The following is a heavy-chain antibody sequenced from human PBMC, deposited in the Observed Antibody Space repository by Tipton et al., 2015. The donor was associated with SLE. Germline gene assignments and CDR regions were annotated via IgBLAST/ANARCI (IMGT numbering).Heavy chain of an antibody. CDR2: TYYSGST. CDR1: GGSVSSTTYY. Sequence: TLSLTCTVSGGSVSSTTYYWGWIRQPPAKGLEWIGITYYSGSTYYNPSLKSRVAISVDTSKTQFSLKLSSVTAADPAVYYCARGLMSAVTRGALDIWGQGTLVTVSS. CDR3: ARGLMSAVTRGALDI. V-gene: IGHV4-39*07. J-gene: IGHJ3*02. D-gene: IGHD4-17*01.